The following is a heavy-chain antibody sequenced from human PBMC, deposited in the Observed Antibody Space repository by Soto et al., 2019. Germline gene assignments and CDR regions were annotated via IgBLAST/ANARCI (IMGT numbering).Heavy chain of an antibody. Sequence: SVKVSCKASGGTFSSYTISWVRQAPGQGLEWMGRIIPILGIANYAQKFQGRVTITADKSTSTAYMELSSLRSEDTAVYYCARDRRITMVRGVINYYYYMDVWGKGTTVTVSS. V-gene: IGHV1-69*04. D-gene: IGHD3-10*01. CDR3: ARDRRITMVRGVINYYYYMDV. CDR1: GGTFSSYT. CDR2: IIPILGIA. J-gene: IGHJ6*03.